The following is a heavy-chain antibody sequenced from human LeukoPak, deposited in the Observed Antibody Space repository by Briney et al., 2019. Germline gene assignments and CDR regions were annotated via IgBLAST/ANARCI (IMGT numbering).Heavy chain of an antibody. CDR2: IYYSGST. J-gene: IGHJ3*02. V-gene: IGHV4-59*05. Sequence: SETLSITCTVSGGSICNYGWRWVRQPPGEGLEWSGSIYYSGSTYYNPSLKSRVTIPVETSKNQFSLEMSSVTAADTAVYYCARGGLEMIDAFDIWGQGTMVTVSS. CDR1: GGSICNYG. D-gene: IGHD1-1*01. CDR3: ARGGLEMIDAFDI.